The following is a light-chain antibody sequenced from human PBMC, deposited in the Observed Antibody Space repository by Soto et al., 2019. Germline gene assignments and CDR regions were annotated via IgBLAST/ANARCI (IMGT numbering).Light chain of an antibody. J-gene: IGLJ1*01. CDR2: EVS. CDR1: SRDVGNYNY. V-gene: IGLV2-14*01. CDR3: SSYTSTSTLYV. Sequence: QSVLTQPASVSGSPGQSITISCTGTSRDVGNYNYVSWYQQDPGKAPKLIIYEVSNRPSGVSSRFSGSKSDNTAPLTISGLQAEDEADYYCSSYTSTSTLYVFGTGTKLTVL.